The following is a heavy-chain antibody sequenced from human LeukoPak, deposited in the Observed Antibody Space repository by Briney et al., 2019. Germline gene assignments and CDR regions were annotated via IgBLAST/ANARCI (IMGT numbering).Heavy chain of an antibody. CDR2: ISSSSSYI. D-gene: IGHD3-3*01. J-gene: IGHJ4*02. CDR3: ARGVLRFLECDY. V-gene: IGHV3-21*01. CDR1: GFTFSSYS. Sequence: GGSLRLSFSASGFTFSSYSMNWVRQAPGKGLEWVSSISSSSSYIYYADSVKGRFTISRDNAKNSLYLQMNGLRAEDTAVYYCARGVLRFLECDYWGQGTLVTVSS.